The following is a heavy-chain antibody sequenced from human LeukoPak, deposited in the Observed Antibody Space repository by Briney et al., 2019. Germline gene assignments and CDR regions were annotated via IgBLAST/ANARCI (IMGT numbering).Heavy chain of an antibody. CDR3: ARGSKPSIVVVPAGAFDI. CDR2: IYHSGST. Sequence: PSETLSLTCAVSGGSISSGGYSWSWIRQPPGKGLEWIGYIYHSGSTYYNPSLKSRVTISVDRSKNQFSLKLSSVTAADTAVYYCARGSKPSIVVVPAGAFDIWGQGTMVTVSS. CDR1: GGSISSGGYS. J-gene: IGHJ3*02. V-gene: IGHV4-30-2*01. D-gene: IGHD2-2*01.